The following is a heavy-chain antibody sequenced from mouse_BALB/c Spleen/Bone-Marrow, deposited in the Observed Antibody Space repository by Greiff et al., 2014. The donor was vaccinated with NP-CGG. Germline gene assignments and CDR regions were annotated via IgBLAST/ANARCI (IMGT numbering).Heavy chain of an antibody. Sequence: VQLVESGAELVKPGASVKLSRKASGYTFTSYYMYWVKQRPGQGLEWIGEINPSNGGTNFNEKFKSKATLTVDKSSSTAYMQLSSLTSEDSAVYYCTLWCYAMDYWGQGTSVTVSS. D-gene: IGHD1-1*02. J-gene: IGHJ4*01. CDR1: GYTFTSYY. CDR2: INPSNGGT. V-gene: IGHV1S16*01. CDR3: TLWCYAMDY.